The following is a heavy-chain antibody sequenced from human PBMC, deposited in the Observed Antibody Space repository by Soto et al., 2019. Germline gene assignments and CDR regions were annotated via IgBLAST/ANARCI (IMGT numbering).Heavy chain of an antibody. CDR2: ISGSGGNT. J-gene: IGHJ4*02. V-gene: IGHV3-23*01. D-gene: IGHD3-10*01. CDR3: ARVGPTGYFFDY. Sequence: GGSLRLSCAASGVTFSSYAMSWVRPAPGKGLEWVAAISGSGGNTYYSDYVKGRLTISRDNSKNTLYMQMNSLRVEYTSVYYCARVGPTGYFFDYWGQGTLVTISS. CDR1: GVTFSSYA.